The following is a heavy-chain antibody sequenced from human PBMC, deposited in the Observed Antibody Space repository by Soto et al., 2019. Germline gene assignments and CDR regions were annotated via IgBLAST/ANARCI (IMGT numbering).Heavy chain of an antibody. J-gene: IGHJ6*02. V-gene: IGHV1-2*04. D-gene: IGHD6-13*01. Sequence: ASVKVSCKASGYTFTGYYMHWVRQAPGQGLEWMGWINPNSGGTNYAQKFQGWVTMTRDTSISTAYMELSRLRSDDTAVYYCALLGAIAADSPSYYGMDVWGQGTTVTVSS. CDR2: INPNSGGT. CDR3: ALLGAIAADSPSYYGMDV. CDR1: GYTFTGYY.